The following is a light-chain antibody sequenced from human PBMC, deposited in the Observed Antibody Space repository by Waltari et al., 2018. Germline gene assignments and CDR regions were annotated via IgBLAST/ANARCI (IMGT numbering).Light chain of an antibody. CDR3: QSADTTEVL. Sequence: SSELTQPPSVSVSPGQTARITCSGDALSKIYVSWYQQKPGQAPRLVIFKDSERPSGGPERVSGSTSGTTVTLTISGVQAEDEGDYYCQSADTTEVLFGGGTKLTVL. CDR1: ALSKIY. J-gene: IGLJ2*01. CDR2: KDS. V-gene: IGLV3-25*03.